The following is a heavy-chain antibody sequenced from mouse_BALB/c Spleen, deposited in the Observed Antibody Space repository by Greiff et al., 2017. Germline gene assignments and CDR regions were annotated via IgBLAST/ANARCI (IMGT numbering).Heavy chain of an antibody. V-gene: IGHV5-6-2*01. D-gene: IGHD1-2*01. CDR1: GFTFSSYY. CDR2: INSNGGST. CDR3: ARRGFTTATDFDV. J-gene: IGHJ1*01. Sequence: EVKLMESGGGLVKLGGSLKLSCAASGFTFSSYYMSWVRQTPEKRLELVAAINSNGGSTYYPDTVKSRFTISRDNAKNTLYLQMSSLKSEDTALYYCARRGFTTATDFDVWGAGTTVTVSS.